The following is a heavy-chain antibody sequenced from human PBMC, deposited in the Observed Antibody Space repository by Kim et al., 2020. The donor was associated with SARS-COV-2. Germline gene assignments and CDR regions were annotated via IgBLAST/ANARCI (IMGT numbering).Heavy chain of an antibody. J-gene: IGHJ2*01. CDR2: IKQDGSEK. Sequence: GGSLRLSCAASGITFSKYWMSWVRQAPGKGLEWVAKIKQDGSEKYYVDSVKGRFTISRDNAKDSLYLQMNSLRAEDTAVNYCARGQELPVSRHLDLWGRG. CDR3: ARGQELPVSRHLDL. CDR1: GITFSKYW. V-gene: IGHV3-7*03. D-gene: IGHD3-10*01.